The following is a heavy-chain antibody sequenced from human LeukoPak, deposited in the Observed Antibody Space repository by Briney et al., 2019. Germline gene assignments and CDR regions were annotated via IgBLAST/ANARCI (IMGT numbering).Heavy chain of an antibody. CDR2: ISAGDAGT. CDR3: ARGGLYAALQH. J-gene: IGHJ1*01. CDR1: GFIFSSYA. D-gene: IGHD2-2*01. V-gene: IGHV3-23*01. Sequence: GGSLRLSCVASGFIFSSYAMSWVRQAPGKGLEWVSAISAGDAGTHYAESVEGRFTISRDNSKNTLYLQMNSLRAKDTAIYYCARGGLYAALQHWGQGTLVTVSS.